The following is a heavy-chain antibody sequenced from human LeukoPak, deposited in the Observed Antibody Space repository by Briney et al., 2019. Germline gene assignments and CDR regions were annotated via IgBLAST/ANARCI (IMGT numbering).Heavy chain of an antibody. CDR2: ISVNNGGT. J-gene: IGHJ1*01. CDR1: GYTFTTYS. CDR3: ATSTQPRGYFLH. V-gene: IGHV1-18*01. Sequence: ASVKVSCKASGYTFTTYSLAWVRQAPGQSLEWMGWISVNNGGTNYAQSFQDRVTLTRDTSTNTAYLELRSLRSDDTAIIYCATSTQPRGYFLHWGQGTLVTVSS. D-gene: IGHD2-2*01.